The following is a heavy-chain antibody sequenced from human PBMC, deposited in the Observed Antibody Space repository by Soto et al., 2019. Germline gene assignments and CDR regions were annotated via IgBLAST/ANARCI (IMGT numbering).Heavy chain of an antibody. V-gene: IGHV3-7*03. CDR2: INQDGLEK. Sequence: GGSLRLSCAASGFTFGNYWMNWVRQAPGKGLEWVANINQDGLEKYYVGSVRGRFSISRDNSKNTLYLQMNSLRAEDTAVYYCARAPTTRGYYYGMDVWGQGTTVTVSS. CDR3: ARAPTTRGYYYGMDV. CDR1: GFTFGNYW. D-gene: IGHD4-17*01. J-gene: IGHJ6*02.